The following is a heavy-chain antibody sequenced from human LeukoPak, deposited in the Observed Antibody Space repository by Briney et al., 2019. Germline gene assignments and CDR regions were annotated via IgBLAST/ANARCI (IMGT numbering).Heavy chain of an antibody. D-gene: IGHD3-10*01. CDR2: IWHDGTNK. Sequence: GMSLRLSCAASGFIFSRYGMHSVRQAAGKGLEWVAVIWHDGTNKYYADSVRGRFSISRDNSKNTLYLQMNSLRADDTAVYSCARANYGSGSNYLYGMDVWGQGATVTVSS. CDR3: ARANYGSGSNYLYGMDV. CDR1: GFIFSRYG. V-gene: IGHV3-33*01. J-gene: IGHJ6*02.